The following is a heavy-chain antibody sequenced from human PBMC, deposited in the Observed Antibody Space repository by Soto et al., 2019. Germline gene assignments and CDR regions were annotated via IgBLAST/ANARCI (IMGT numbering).Heavy chain of an antibody. Sequence: QVQLVQSGAEVKKPGASVKVSCKASGYTFTSYYMHWVRLAPGQGLEWMGIINPDGGGTSYAQQFQGRVIMTRDTSTSTVYMEMSSLRSEDTAVYYFAGGGNYLSMDVWGQGTTVTVSS. V-gene: IGHV1-46*01. D-gene: IGHD4-4*01. CDR3: AGGGNYLSMDV. CDR2: INPDGGGT. J-gene: IGHJ6*02. CDR1: GYTFTSYY.